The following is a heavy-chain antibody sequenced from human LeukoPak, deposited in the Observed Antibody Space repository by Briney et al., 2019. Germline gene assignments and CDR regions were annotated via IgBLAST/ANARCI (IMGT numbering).Heavy chain of an antibody. J-gene: IGHJ4*02. D-gene: IGHD3-22*01. V-gene: IGHV4-59*08. CDR2: IYFSGST. CDR1: GVSIRAYY. CDR3: ARLWADSRGLYYFDY. Sequence: SETLSLTCSVSGVSIRAYYWSWIRQPPGKGLEWIGYIYFSGSTLYAPSLKSRVTSSVDTSMNQFSLRLTSVTAADTAVYYCARLWADSRGLYYFDYWAQGTLVTVSS.